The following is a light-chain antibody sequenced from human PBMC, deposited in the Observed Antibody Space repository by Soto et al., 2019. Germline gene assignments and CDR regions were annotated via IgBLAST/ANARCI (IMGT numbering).Light chain of an antibody. V-gene: IGKV3-11*01. J-gene: IGKJ5*01. CDR1: QSVNSY. CDR2: DAS. Sequence: EIVFTQSPATLSLSPGERANLSCRASQSVNSYLAWYQQKPGQAPRLLIYDASNRATGIPARFSGSGSGTDFTLTISSLEPEDFAVYYCQQRSNWPPSITFGQGTRLEIK. CDR3: QQRSNWPPSIT.